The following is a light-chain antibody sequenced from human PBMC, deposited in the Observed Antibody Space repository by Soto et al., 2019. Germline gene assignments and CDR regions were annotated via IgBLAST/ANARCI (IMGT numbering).Light chain of an antibody. J-gene: IGLJ1*01. CDR1: SSDVGG. CDR2: DVS. Sequence: QSVLTQPASVSGSPGQSITISCTGTSSDVGGVSWYQQHPGKAPKLMIYDVSNRPSGVSNRFSGSKSGNTASLTISGLQAEDEADYYCSSYTSSSTRDFGTGTKLTVL. CDR3: SSYTSSSTRD. V-gene: IGLV2-14*01.